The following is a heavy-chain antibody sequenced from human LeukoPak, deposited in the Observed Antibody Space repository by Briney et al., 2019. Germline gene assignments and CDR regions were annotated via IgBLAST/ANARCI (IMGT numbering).Heavy chain of an antibody. V-gene: IGHV3-7*01. CDR3: ARGHYCDYA. Sequence: AGGSLRLSCAASGFTFRTYWMSWVRQAPGKGLEWVANINQAGSEEYYVDSVKGRFSIYRDNAKNSLYLQMNRLRADDTAVYYCARGHYCDYASGQGTQVTVSS. J-gene: IGHJ5*02. CDR1: GFTFRTYW. CDR2: INQAGSEE. D-gene: IGHD4-17*01.